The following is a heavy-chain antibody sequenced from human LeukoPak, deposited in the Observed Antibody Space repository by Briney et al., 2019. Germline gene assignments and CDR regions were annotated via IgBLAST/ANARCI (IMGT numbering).Heavy chain of an antibody. CDR2: ISSSSSYI. CDR3: ARGREDAGGGDCSDY. Sequence: GGSLRLSCAASGSTFSSYSMNWVRQAPGKGLEWVSSISSSSSYIYYADSVKGRFTISRDNAKNSLYLQMNSLRAEDTAVYYCARGREDAGGGDCSDYWGQGTLVTVSS. V-gene: IGHV3-21*01. D-gene: IGHD2-21*01. J-gene: IGHJ4*02. CDR1: GSTFSSYS.